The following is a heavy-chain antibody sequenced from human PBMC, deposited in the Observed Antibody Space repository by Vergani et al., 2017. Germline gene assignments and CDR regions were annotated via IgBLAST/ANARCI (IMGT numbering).Heavy chain of an antibody. J-gene: IGHJ2*01. CDR1: GFSLSNARMG. Sequence: QVTLKESGPVLVKPTETLTLTCTVSGFSLSNARMGVSWIRQPPGKALEWLAHIFSNDEKSYSTSLKIRLTISKDTSKSQVVLTMTNMDPVDTATYYCARTPRSSWYDWYFDLWGRGTLVTVSS. CDR2: IFSNDEK. CDR3: ARTPRSSWYDWYFDL. V-gene: IGHV2-26*01. D-gene: IGHD6-13*01.